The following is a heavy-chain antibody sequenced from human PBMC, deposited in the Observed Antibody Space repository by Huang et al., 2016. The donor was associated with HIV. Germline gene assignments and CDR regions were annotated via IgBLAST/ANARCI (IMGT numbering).Heavy chain of an antibody. CDR3: ARGQGGYYYYYMDV. J-gene: IGHJ6*03. V-gene: IGHV4-34*01. Sequence: QVQLQQWGAGLLRPSETLSLTCAVYGGAFSGYYGTWIRQPPGKGLEWIGEINQIESTNYNPSLKSRVTISVDTSRNQFSLTLTSVTAADTAVYYCARGQGGYYYYYMDVWGKGTTVTVSS. CDR1: GGAFSGYY. CDR2: INQIEST.